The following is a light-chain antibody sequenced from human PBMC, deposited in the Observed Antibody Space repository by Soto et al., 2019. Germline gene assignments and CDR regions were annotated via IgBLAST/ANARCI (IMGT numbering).Light chain of an antibody. CDR1: SGYSNYK. CDR3: GADHGSGSNFAYV. V-gene: IGLV9-49*01. J-gene: IGLJ1*01. Sequence: QSVLTQPTSASASLGASVTLTCTLSSGYSNYKVEWYQQRPGKGPRFVMRVGTGGIVGSKGDGIPDRFSVLGSGLNRYLTIKNIQEEDESDYHCGADHGSGSNFAYVFGTGTKVTVL. CDR2: VGTGGIVG.